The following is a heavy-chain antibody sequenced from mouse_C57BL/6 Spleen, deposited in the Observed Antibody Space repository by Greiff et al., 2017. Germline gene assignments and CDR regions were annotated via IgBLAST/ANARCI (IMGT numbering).Heavy chain of an antibody. CDR3: ARRADDYDGAWFAY. CDR2: INPGSGGT. CDR1: GYAFTNYL. J-gene: IGHJ3*01. Sequence: QVQLQQSGAELVRPGTSVKVSCKASGYAFTNYLIEWVKQRPGQGLEWIGVINPGSGGTNDNDKFKGKATLTADKSSSTAYMQLSSLTSEDSAVYCCARRADDYDGAWFAYWGQGTLVTVSA. V-gene: IGHV1-54*01. D-gene: IGHD2-4*01.